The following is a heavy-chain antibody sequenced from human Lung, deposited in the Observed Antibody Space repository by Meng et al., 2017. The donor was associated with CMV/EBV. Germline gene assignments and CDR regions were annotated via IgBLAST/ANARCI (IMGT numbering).Heavy chain of an antibody. CDR2: ISWNGGFV. CDR1: GFTFEDYD. Sequence: SCAASGFTFEDYDMDWVRQISGKGLEWVARISWNGGFVGYTDSVKGRFTISRDNGKNSLYLQMNSLRVEDTALYYCAKRAAGRYYFDYWCQGTLVTVSS. D-gene: IGHD6-13*01. J-gene: IGHJ4*02. CDR3: AKRAAGRYYFDY. V-gene: IGHV3-9*01.